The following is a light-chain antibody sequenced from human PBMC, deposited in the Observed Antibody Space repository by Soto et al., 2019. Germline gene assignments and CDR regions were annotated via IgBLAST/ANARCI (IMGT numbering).Light chain of an antibody. J-gene: IGLJ1*01. V-gene: IGLV2-14*01. Sequence: QSALTQPASVSGSPGQSITISCTGASSDVGGYNFVSWYQQHPGKAPKLMIFEVSIRPSGVPDRFSGSKSGNTASLTISGLLAEDEADYYCCSYAGTYSSFVFGSGTKLTVL. CDR3: CSYAGTYSSFV. CDR2: EVS. CDR1: SSDVGGYNF.